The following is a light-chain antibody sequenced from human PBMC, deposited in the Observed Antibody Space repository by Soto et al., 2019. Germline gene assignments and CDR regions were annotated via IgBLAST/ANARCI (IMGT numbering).Light chain of an antibody. CDR1: HDITNY. Sequence: DIRMTQSPSSLSASVGDRVTITCRASHDITNYLAWYQQKPGKVPKLLIYAASTLQSGVPSRFSGSGSGTDFTLTISSLQPEDAATYFCQKCSGPPPFTFGPGTKVDIK. CDR3: QKCSGPPPFT. CDR2: AAS. J-gene: IGKJ3*01. V-gene: IGKV1-27*01.